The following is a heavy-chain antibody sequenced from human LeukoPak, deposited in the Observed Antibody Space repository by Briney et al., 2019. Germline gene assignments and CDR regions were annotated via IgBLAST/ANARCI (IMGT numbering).Heavy chain of an antibody. J-gene: IGHJ4*02. D-gene: IGHD3-22*01. V-gene: IGHV1-8*02. CDR3: ARGRLWSSGYIY. CDR2: MNPNSGNT. Sequence: ASVKVSCKASGYTFTSYDINWVRQATEQGLEWMGWMNPNSGNTGYAQKFQGRVTMTRNTSISTAYMELSSLRSEDTAVYYCARGRLWSSGYIYWGQGTLVTVSS. CDR1: GYTFTSYD.